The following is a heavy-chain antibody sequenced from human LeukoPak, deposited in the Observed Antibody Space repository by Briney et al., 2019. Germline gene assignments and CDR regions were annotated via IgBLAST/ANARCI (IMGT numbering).Heavy chain of an antibody. CDR2: INHSGST. D-gene: IGHD3-9*01. CDR3: ARVTVIINYYYYYGMDV. Sequence: PGGSLRLSCAASGFTFSDYYMSWIRQAPGKGLEWIGEINHSGSTNYNPSLKSRVTISVDTSKNQFSLKLSSVTAADTAVYYCARVTVIINYYYYYGMDVWGQGTTVTVSS. V-gene: IGHV4-34*01. J-gene: IGHJ6*02. CDR1: GFTFSDYY.